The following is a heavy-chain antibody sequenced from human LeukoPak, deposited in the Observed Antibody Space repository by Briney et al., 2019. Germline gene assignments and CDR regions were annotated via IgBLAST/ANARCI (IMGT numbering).Heavy chain of an antibody. CDR2: INHSGSP. CDR1: GGSVSSGSYY. CDR3: ARDLSDYYGSGSYQPIDAFDI. V-gene: IGHV4-61*01. Sequence: PSETLSLTCTVSGGSVSSGSYYWSWIRQPPGKGLEWIGEINHSGSPNYNPSLKSRVTISIDTSKNQFSLKLSPVTAADTAVYYCARDLSDYYGSGSYQPIDAFDIWGQGTMVTVSS. J-gene: IGHJ3*02. D-gene: IGHD3-10*01.